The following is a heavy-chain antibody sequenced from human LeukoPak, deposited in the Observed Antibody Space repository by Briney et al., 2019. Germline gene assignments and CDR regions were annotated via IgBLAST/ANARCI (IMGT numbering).Heavy chain of an antibody. CDR3: ARVGIAAAGLYYYYGMDV. CDR2: ISSSSSYI. Sequence: GGSLRLSCAASGFTFSSYSMNWVRQAPGKGLEWVSSISSSSSYIYYADSVKGRFTISRDNAKNSLYLQMNSLRAEDTAVYYCARVGIAAAGLYYYYGMDVWGQGTTVTVS. V-gene: IGHV3-21*01. CDR1: GFTFSSYS. J-gene: IGHJ6*02. D-gene: IGHD6-13*01.